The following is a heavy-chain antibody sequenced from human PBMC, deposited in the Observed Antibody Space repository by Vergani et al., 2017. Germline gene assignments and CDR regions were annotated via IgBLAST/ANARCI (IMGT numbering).Heavy chain of an antibody. CDR2: IYSTGST. Sequence: VQLQESGPGLVKPSQTLSPTRSVSGDSISSGVYYWNWIRQHPGKGLEWIGYIYSTGSTHHNPSLRRRINMSVDTSKNQFSLKLNSVTAADTAMYYCARMGGYDEGDAFRIGYFDSWGPGILVTVSS. CDR1: GDSISSGVYY. D-gene: IGHD3-22*01. J-gene: IGHJ4*02. V-gene: IGHV4-31*03. CDR3: ARMGGYDEGDAFRIGYFDS.